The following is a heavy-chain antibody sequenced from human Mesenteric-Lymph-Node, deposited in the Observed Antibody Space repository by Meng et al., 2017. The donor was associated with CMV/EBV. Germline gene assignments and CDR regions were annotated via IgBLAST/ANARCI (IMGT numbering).Heavy chain of an antibody. CDR1: GGSFSGYY. CDR3: ARVVGRITMVRGVIGAYYYYGMDV. CDR2: INHSGST. J-gene: IGHJ6*02. D-gene: IGHD3-10*01. V-gene: IGHV4-34*01. Sequence: SETLSLTCAVYGGSFSGYYWSWIRQPPGKGLEWIGEINHSGSTNYNPSLKSRVTISVDTSKNQFSLKLSSVTAADTAVYYCARVVGRITMVRGVIGAYYYYGMDVWGQGTTVTVSS.